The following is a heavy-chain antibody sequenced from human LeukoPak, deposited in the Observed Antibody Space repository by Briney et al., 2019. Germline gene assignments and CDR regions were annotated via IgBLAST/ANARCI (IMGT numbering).Heavy chain of an antibody. Sequence: ASVKVSCKASGYTFTGYYMHWVRQAPGQGLEWMGWINPNSGGTNYAQKFQGRVTMTRDTSISTAYRELSRLRSDDTAVYYCARVGARSGGYYFDYWGQGTLVTVSS. D-gene: IGHD3-10*01. CDR3: ARVGARSGGYYFDY. V-gene: IGHV1-2*02. CDR2: INPNSGGT. CDR1: GYTFTGYY. J-gene: IGHJ4*02.